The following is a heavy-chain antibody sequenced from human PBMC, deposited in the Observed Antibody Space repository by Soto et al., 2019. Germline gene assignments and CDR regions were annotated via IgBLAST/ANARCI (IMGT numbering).Heavy chain of an antibody. CDR1: GGSISSGGYS. CDR2: IYHSGST. J-gene: IGHJ5*02. V-gene: IGHV4-30-2*01. Sequence: QLQLQESGSGLVKPSQTLSLTCAVSGGSISSGGYSWSWFRQPPGKGLEWIGYIYHSGSTYYSPSLXGXXTLSVDRSKNQFSLKLSSVTAADTAVYYCARVPAPWGQGTLVTVSS. CDR3: ARVPAP.